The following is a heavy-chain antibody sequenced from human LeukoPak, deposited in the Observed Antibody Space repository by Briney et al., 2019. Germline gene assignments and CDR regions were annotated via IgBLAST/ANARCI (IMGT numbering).Heavy chain of an antibody. D-gene: IGHD3-22*01. CDR2: I. J-gene: IGHJ4*02. Sequence: GGSLRLSCAASGFTFSSYGMRWVRQAPGKGLEWVSAIKGRFTISRDNSKNTLYLQMHSLRAEDTAVYYCATAQEYYYDSSGYFFDYWGQGTLVTVSS. CDR1: GFTFSSYG. V-gene: IGHV3-23*01. CDR3: ATAQEYYYDSSGYFFDY.